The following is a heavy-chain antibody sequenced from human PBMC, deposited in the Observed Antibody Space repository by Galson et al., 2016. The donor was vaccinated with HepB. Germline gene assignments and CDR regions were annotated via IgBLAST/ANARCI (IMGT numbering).Heavy chain of an antibody. CDR1: GFTFSSYA. CDR3: AKHRDGGGFRVWVWAFGEFDY. CDR2: ISGSGGST. J-gene: IGHJ4*02. V-gene: IGHV3-23*01. Sequence: SLRLSCAAFGFTFSSYAMSWVRQAPGKGLEWVSAISGSGGSTYYADSVKGRFTISRDNSKNTLYLQMNSLRAEDTAVYYCAKHRDGGGFRVWVWAFGEFDYWGQGTLVTVSS. D-gene: IGHD3-16*01.